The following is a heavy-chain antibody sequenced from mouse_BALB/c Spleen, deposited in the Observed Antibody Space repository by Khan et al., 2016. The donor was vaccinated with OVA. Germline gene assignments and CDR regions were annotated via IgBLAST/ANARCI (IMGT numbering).Heavy chain of an antibody. J-gene: IGHJ2*01. CDR2: ISSGGSST. Sequence: EVELVESGGGLVKPGGSLKLSCAASGFTFSNYAMSWVRQTPEKRLEWVATISSGGSSTYYPDSVKGRFTISRDNAENTLYLQMSSLMSEATAMYYFARTPGYCGSNYVDYWGQGTTLTVSA. CDR1: GFTFSNYA. CDR3: ARTPGYCGSNYVDY. D-gene: IGHD1-1*01. V-gene: IGHV5-9-3*01.